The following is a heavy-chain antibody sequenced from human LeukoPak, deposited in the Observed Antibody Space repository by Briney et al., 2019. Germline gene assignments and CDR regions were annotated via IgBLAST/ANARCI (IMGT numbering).Heavy chain of an antibody. CDR1: GGPFSGYC. J-gene: IGHJ4*02. V-gene: IGHV4-34*01. D-gene: IGHD3-9*01. CDR2: INHSGST. Sequence: SETLSLTCAVYGGPFSGYCWSWIRQPPGKGLEWIGEINHSGSTNYNPSLKSRVTISVDTSKNQFSLKLSSVTAADTAVYYCARRSYDILTGYYKSKDGDYGCQGTLVTVSS. CDR3: ARRSYDILTGYYKSKDGDY.